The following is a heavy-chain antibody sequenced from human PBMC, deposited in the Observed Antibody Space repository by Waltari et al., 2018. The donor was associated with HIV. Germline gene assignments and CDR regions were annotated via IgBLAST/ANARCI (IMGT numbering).Heavy chain of an antibody. CDR3: ARGAKAGPYYHYYLDV. CDR1: GFTFRTSD. Sequence: EMQLAESGGGLLQPGESLGRSWVASGFTFRTSDMNWIRQTPEKGLEWISTISGSGGVTNYAASVKGRFTVSRDNSQNTLYLQMTTLRADDTATYYCARGAKAGPYYHYYLDVWGKGTTVTVS. J-gene: IGHJ6*03. V-gene: IGHV3-23*04. CDR2: ISGSGGVT. D-gene: IGHD6-13*01.